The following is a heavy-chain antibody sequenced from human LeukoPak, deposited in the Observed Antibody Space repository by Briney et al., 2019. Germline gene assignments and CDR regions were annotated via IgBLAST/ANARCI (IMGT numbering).Heavy chain of an antibody. Sequence: RGASVKVSCKASGYTFTSYDINWVRQATGQGLEWMGWISAYNGNTNYAQKLQGRVTFTRNTSISTAYMELSSLRSEDTAVYYCARGSHSSGKVDYWGQGTLVTVSS. V-gene: IGHV1-8*03. CDR2: ISAYNGNT. CDR3: ARGSHSSGKVDY. J-gene: IGHJ4*02. D-gene: IGHD3-10*01. CDR1: GYTFTSYD.